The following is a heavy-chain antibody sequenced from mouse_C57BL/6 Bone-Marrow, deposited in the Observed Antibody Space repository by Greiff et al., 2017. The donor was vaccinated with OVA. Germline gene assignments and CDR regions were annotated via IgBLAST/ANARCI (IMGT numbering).Heavy chain of an antibody. D-gene: IGHD2-4*01. CDR2: ISNLAYSI. CDR1: GFTFSDYG. Sequence: EVKLMESGGGLVQPGESLKLSCAASGFTFSDYGMAWVRQAPRKGPEWVAFISNLAYSIYYADTVTGRFTISRENAKNTLYLEMSSLRSEDTAMYYCARLGLRGFAYWGQGTLVTVSA. V-gene: IGHV5-15*01. J-gene: IGHJ3*01. CDR3: ARLGLRGFAY.